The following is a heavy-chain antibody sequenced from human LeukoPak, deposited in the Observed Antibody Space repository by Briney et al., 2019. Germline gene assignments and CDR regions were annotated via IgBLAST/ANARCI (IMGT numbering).Heavy chain of an antibody. V-gene: IGHV1-8*01. J-gene: IGHJ4*02. CDR1: GYTFTSYD. CDR2: MNPNSGNT. CDR3: ARLSIAVAGGAIDY. Sequence: ASVKVSCKASGYTFTSYDINWVRQATGQGLEWMGWMNPNSGNTGYAQKFQGRVTMTRNTSISTAYMELSSLRSEDTAVYYCARLSIAVAGGAIDYWGQGTLVTVSS. D-gene: IGHD6-19*01.